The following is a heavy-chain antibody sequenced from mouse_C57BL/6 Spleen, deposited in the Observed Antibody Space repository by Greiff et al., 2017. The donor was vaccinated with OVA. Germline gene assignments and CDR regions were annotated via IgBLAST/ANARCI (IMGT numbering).Heavy chain of an antibody. CDR3: TRDGGWLPFDY. J-gene: IGHJ2*01. V-gene: IGHV1-15*01. Sequence: QVQLQQSGAELVRPGASVTLSCKASGYTFTDYEMHWVKQTPVHGLEWIGAIDPETGGTAYNQKFKGKAILTADKSSSTAYMELRSLTSEDSAVYYCTRDGGWLPFDYWGQGTTLTVSS. CDR2: IDPETGGT. CDR1: GYTFTDYE. D-gene: IGHD2-3*01.